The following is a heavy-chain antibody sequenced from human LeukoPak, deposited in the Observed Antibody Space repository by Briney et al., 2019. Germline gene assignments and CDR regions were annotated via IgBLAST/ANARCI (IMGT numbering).Heavy chain of an antibody. V-gene: IGHV3-66*01. CDR2: IYSGGST. D-gene: IGHD3-22*01. CDR3: ARAPYDSSGYNDY. J-gene: IGHJ4*02. CDR1: GFTFSSYS. Sequence: GGSLRLSCAPSGFTFSSYSMNWVRQAPGRGLEWVSVIYSGGSTYYADSVKGRFTISRDNSKNTLYLQMNSLRAEDTAVYYCARAPYDSSGYNDYWGQGTLVTVSS.